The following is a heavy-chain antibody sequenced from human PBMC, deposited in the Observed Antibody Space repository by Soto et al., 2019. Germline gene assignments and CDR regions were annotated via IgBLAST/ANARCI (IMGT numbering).Heavy chain of an antibody. J-gene: IGHJ4*02. D-gene: IGHD3-10*02. CDR1: GGSFSPNY. CDR2: INNNGNT. Sequence: PSETLSLTCTVSGGSFSPNYWAWIRQPPGKGLEWIGYINNNGNTDYNPSLESRVTISVDTSKNQVSLKLTSVTAADTAVYYCARGWVGTGSHYFRFWGQGTLVTVSS. V-gene: IGHV4-59*12. CDR3: ARGWVGTGSHYFRF.